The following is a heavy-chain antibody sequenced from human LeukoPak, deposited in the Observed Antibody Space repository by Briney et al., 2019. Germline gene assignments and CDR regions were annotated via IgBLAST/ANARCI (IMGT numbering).Heavy chain of an antibody. J-gene: IGHJ4*02. CDR1: GGSFSGYY. Sequence: SETLSLTCAVYGGSFSGYYWSWIRQPPGKGLEWIGEINHSGSTNYNPSLKSRVTISVDTSKNQFSLKLSSVTAADTAVYYCARELYGSGNSWGQGILVTVSS. CDR3: ARELYGSGNS. V-gene: IGHV4-34*01. D-gene: IGHD3-10*01. CDR2: INHSGST.